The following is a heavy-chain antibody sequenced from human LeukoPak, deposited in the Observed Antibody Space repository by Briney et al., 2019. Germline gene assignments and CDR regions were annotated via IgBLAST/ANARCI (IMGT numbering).Heavy chain of an antibody. CDR2: TYFRSKWYN. Sequence: SQTLSLTCAISGDSVSTNNVAWNWIRQSPSRGLEWLARTYFRSKWYNDYAVSVRSRITINPGTSKNQFSLQLNSVTPEDTAVYYCAREVRHYYGSGSYYYFDYWGQGTLVTVSS. D-gene: IGHD3-10*01. CDR3: AREVRHYYGSGSYYYFDY. J-gene: IGHJ4*02. V-gene: IGHV6-1*01. CDR1: GDSVSTNNVA.